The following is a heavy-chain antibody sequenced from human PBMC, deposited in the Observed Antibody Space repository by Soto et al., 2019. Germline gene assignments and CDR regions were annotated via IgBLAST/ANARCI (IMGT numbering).Heavy chain of an antibody. CDR3: ARDGANDAFDI. D-gene: IGHD2-15*01. Sequence: ASVKSCKASGYTFTSYGISWVRQAPGQGLEWMGWISVYYGNTNYAQKLQGSVTMTTDTSTSSAYMELRSLRFDDTAVYYCARDGANDAFDIWGQGTMVTVSS. CDR1: GYTFTSYG. CDR2: ISVYYGNT. V-gene: IGHV1-18*01. J-gene: IGHJ3*02.